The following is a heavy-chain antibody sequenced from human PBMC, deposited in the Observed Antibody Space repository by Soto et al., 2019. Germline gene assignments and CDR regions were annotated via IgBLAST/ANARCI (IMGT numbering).Heavy chain of an antibody. J-gene: IGHJ4*02. D-gene: IGHD2-15*01. CDR3: ARDGRYATVDC. V-gene: IGHV4-30-4*01. CDR1: GDSISSGAYY. CDR2: IYHSGAT. Sequence: QVQLQESGPGLVQPSQTLSLTCTVSGDSISSGAYYWSWIRQPPGKGLEWIGYIYHSGATYYNPSLESRVTMSVDTSKNQSSLRLSSVTAADTAVYYCARDGRYATVDCWGQGTLVTVSS.